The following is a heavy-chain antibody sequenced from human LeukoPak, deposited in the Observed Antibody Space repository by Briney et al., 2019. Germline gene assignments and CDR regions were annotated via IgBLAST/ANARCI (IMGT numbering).Heavy chain of an antibody. D-gene: IGHD1-26*01. CDR1: GYSTTSGDY. J-gene: IGHJ4*02. CDR3: ARDGIVGASDY. CDR2: IYHSGST. V-gene: IGHV4-38-2*02. Sequence: PSQTLSLTCTVSGYSTTSGDYWAWIGQPPGKGLEWIGSIYHSGSTYYNPSLKSRVPISVDTSKNQFSLKLSPVTAADTAVYYCARDGIVGASDYWGQGTLVTVSS.